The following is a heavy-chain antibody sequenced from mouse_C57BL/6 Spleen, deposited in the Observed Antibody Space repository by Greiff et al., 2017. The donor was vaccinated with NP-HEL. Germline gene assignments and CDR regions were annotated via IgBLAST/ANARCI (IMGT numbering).Heavy chain of an antibody. CDR1: GYSFTGYY. J-gene: IGHJ1*03. Sequence: EVKLMESGPELVKPGASVKISCKASGYSFTGYYMNWVKQSPEQSLAWIGVINPCTGGTTYNQKFKAKATLTVDKSSSTAYMQLESLTSEDSAVDYCATTTVVAPRYFDVWGTGTTVTVSS. CDR3: ATTTVVAPRYFDV. D-gene: IGHD1-1*01. V-gene: IGHV1-42*01. CDR2: INPCTGGT.